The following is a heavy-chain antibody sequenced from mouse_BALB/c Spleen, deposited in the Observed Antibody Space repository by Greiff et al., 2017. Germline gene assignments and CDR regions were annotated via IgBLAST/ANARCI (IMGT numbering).Heavy chain of an antibody. CDR1: GFTFSSYG. J-gene: IGHJ2*01. CDR2: ISSGGSYT. V-gene: IGHV5-6*01. CDR3: ARQGIYYYGSSYDFDY. D-gene: IGHD1-1*01. Sequence: EVHLVESGGDLVKPGGSLKLSCAASGFTFSSYGMSWVRQTPDKRLEWVATISSGGSYTYYPDSVKGRFTISRDNAKNTLYLQMSSLKSEDTAMYYCARQGIYYYGSSYDFDYWGQGTTLTVSS.